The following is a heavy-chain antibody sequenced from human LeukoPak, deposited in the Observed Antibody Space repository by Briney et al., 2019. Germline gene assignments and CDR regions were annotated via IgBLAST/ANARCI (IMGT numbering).Heavy chain of an antibody. CDR1: GYSISSGFY. CDR3: ARNYCSSTSCHRGDFDS. CDR2: IYYTGSS. V-gene: IGHV4-38-2*01. D-gene: IGHD2-2*01. Sequence: PSETLSLTCAVSGYSISSGFYWGWIRQPPGKGLEWIGIIYYTGSSYSSPSLKSRVTISVDTSKNQFPLKLSSVTAADTAVYYCARNYCSSTSCHRGDFDSWGQGTLVTVSS. J-gene: IGHJ4*02.